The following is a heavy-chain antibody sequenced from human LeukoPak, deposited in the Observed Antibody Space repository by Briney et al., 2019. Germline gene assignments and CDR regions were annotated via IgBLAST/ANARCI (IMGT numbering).Heavy chain of an antibody. J-gene: IGHJ4*02. Sequence: GGSLRLSCAASGFILSGNYMSWVRQAPGKGLVWVSVIYRGDSTYYADTVKGRFTISRGNSKHTLYLQMNSLRVEDTAVYYCARESGGSYFRYWGQGTLVIVSS. V-gene: IGHV3-53*01. CDR2: IYRGDST. CDR1: GFILSGNY. D-gene: IGHD1-26*01. CDR3: ARESGGSYFRY.